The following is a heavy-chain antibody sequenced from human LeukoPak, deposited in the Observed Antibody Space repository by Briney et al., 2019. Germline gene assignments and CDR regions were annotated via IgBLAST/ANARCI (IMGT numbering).Heavy chain of an antibody. Sequence: PSETLSLTCAVYGGSFSGYYWSWVRQPPGKGLEWIGEINHSGSTNYNPSLKSRGTISVDTSRNQFSLKLSSVTAADTAVYYCARVGFRLWLLNYWGQGTLVTVSS. J-gene: IGHJ4*02. CDR1: GGSFSGYY. D-gene: IGHD5-18*01. CDR3: ARVGFRLWLLNY. V-gene: IGHV4-34*01. CDR2: INHSGST.